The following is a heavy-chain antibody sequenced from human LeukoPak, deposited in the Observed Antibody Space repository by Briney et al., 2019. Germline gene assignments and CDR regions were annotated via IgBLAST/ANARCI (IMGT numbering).Heavy chain of an antibody. CDR3: ASQNYGDYLYYFDY. D-gene: IGHD4-17*01. Sequence: PGGSLRLSCVVSGFDFSSYAMSWVRQAPGTGPEWVSVISGSISTSYYADSVKGRFSISRDNSKSTLYLQMNSLRAEDTAVYYCASQNYGDYLYYFDYWGQGTLVTVSS. J-gene: IGHJ4*02. CDR2: ISGSISTS. CDR1: GFDFSSYA. V-gene: IGHV3-23*01.